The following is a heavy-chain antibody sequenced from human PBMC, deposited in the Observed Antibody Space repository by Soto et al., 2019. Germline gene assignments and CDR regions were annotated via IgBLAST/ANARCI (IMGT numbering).Heavy chain of an antibody. CDR2: IWYDESNK. CDR1: GFTFSSYG. J-gene: IGHJ6*02. V-gene: IGHV3-33*01. Sequence: GGSLRLSCAASGFTFSSYGMHWVRQAPGKGLEWVAVIWYDESNKYYADSVKGRFTISRDNSKNTLYLQMNSLRAEDTAVYYCARDESSSKADDYYYYGMDVWGQGTTVTVSS. CDR3: ARDESSSKADDYYYYGMDV. D-gene: IGHD6-13*01.